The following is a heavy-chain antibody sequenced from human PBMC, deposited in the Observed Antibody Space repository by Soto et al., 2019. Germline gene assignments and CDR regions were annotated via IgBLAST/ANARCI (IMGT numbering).Heavy chain of an antibody. Sequence: EVQLVESGGGLVQPGGSLRLSCAASGFTVSSNYMSWVRQAPGKGLEWGSVIDSGGSTYYADSVKGRFTISRDNSKNTLYLQMNSLRAEDTAVYYCARDLPGPHVLRYFEWLGACDAFDIWGQGTMVTVSS. D-gene: IGHD3-9*01. CDR1: GFTVSSNY. V-gene: IGHV3-66*01. CDR3: ARDLPGPHVLRYFEWLGACDAFDI. CDR2: IDSGGST. J-gene: IGHJ3*02.